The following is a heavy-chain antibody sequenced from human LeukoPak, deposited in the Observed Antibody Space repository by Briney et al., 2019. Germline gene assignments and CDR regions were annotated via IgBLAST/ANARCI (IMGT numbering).Heavy chain of an antibody. CDR1: GGSFSGYY. CDR3: ARGRGYYGPYYFDY. CDR2: INHSGST. V-gene: IGHV4-34*01. J-gene: IGHJ4*02. D-gene: IGHD3-10*01. Sequence: PSETLSLTCAVYGGSFSGYYWSWIRQPPGKGLEWIGEINHSGSTNYNPSLKSRVTISVDTSKNQFSLKLSSVTAADTAVYYCARGRGYYGPYYFDYWGQGTLVTVSS.